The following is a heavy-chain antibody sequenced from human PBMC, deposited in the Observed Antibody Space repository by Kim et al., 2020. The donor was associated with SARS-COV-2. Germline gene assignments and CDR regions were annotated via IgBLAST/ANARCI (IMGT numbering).Heavy chain of an antibody. CDR1: GFTFDDYA. CDR2: ISWNSGSI. D-gene: IGHD1-26*01. CDR3: AKGWEWELPGCFDY. Sequence: GGSLRLSCAASGFTFDDYAMHWVRQAPGKGLEWVSGISWNSGSIGYADSVKGRFTISRDNAKNSLYLQINSLRPEDTALYYLAKGWEWELPGCFDYWG. J-gene: IGHJ4*01. V-gene: IGHV3-9*01.